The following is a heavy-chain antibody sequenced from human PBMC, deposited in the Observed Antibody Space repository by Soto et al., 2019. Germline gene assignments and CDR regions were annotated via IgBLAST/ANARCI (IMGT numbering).Heavy chain of an antibody. CDR2: IIPIFGTA. Sequence: GASVKVSCKASGGTFSSYAISWVRQAPGQGLEWMGGIIPIFGTANYAQKFQGRVTITADKSTSTAYMELSSLRSEDTAVYYCARDGGPIVGATTRNYYYYYGMDVWGQGTTVTVSS. CDR3: ARDGGPIVGATTRNYYYYYGMDV. V-gene: IGHV1-69*06. CDR1: GGTFSSYA. D-gene: IGHD1-26*01. J-gene: IGHJ6*02.